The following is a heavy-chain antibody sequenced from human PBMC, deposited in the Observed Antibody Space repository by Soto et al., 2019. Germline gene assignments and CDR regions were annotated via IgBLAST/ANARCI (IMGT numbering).Heavy chain of an antibody. CDR1: GGSISRYY. V-gene: IGHV4-59*01. J-gene: IGHJ6*02. CDR3: ARDLWGYCGTDCYPLDV. D-gene: IGHD2-21*02. Sequence: QVRLQESGPGLVKPSETLSLTCTVSGGSISRYYWSWIRQPPGKGLEWIGYLYNAGSTIYNPSLKSRGTISVDMSQNQFSLNLTYLTAADTAVYYCARDLWGYCGTDCYPLDVWGQGTTVTVSS. CDR2: LYNAGST.